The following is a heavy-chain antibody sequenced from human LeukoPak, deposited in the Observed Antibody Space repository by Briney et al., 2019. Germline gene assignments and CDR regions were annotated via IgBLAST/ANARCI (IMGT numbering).Heavy chain of an antibody. CDR1: GFTFSDTW. Sequence: GGSLRLSCAASGFTFSDTWMHWVRQAPGEGLVWVSRIRSDGSDTRYAESVKGRFTISRDNAKNTLYLQMNSLRAEDTAVYYCVRVAVGGTRTFDIWGQGTAVTVSS. CDR2: IRSDGSDT. J-gene: IGHJ3*02. CDR3: VRVAVGGTRTFDI. D-gene: IGHD4-23*01. V-gene: IGHV3-74*01.